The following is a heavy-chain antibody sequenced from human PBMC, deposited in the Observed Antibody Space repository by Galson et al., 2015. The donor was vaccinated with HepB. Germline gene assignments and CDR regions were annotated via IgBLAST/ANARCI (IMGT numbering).Heavy chain of an antibody. V-gene: IGHV3-72*01. D-gene: IGHD3-22*01. J-gene: IGHJ4*02. CDR3: ARASPNYYDSSGYYYEGGYFDY. CDR2: TRNKANSYTT. Sequence: PGKGLEWVGRTRNKANSYTTEYAASVKGRFTISRDDSKNSLYLQMNSLKTEDTAVCYCARASPNYYDSSGYYYEGGYFDYWGQGTLVTVSS.